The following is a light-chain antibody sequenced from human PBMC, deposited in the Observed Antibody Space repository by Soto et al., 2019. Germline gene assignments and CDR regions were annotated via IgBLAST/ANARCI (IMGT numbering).Light chain of an antibody. CDR2: AAS. Sequence: DIQVTQSPSSLSASVGDRVTITCRASQGISNYLAWYQQKPGKVPKLLIYAASTLQSGVPSRFSGSGSGTDFTLTISSLQPEDVATYYGQKYNSAPITCGQGTRLEIK. CDR1: QGISNY. CDR3: QKYNSAPIT. V-gene: IGKV1-27*01. J-gene: IGKJ5*01.